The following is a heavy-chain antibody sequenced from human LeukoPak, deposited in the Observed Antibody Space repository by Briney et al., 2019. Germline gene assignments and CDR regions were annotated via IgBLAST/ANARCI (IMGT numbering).Heavy chain of an antibody. CDR2: IYYSGST. CDR3: ARDRWLGY. J-gene: IGHJ4*02. D-gene: IGHD5-18*01. V-gene: IGHV4-59*01. CDR1: GGSISSYY. Sequence: SETLSLTCTVSGGSISSYYWSWVRQPPGKGLEWIGYIYYSGSTNYNPSLKSRVTISVDTSKNQFSLKVSSVTAADTAVYYCARDRWLGYWGQGTLVTVSS.